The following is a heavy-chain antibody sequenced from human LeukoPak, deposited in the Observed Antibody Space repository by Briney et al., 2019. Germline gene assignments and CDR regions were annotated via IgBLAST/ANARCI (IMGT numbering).Heavy chain of an antibody. CDR1: GFTFSDSW. J-gene: IGHJ3*02. CDR2: MRGDGEKQ. Sequence: GGSLRLSCAASGFTFSDSWMSWVRQAPGRGVEWVANMRGDGEKQYYVGSVKGRFTISRDNAKKSLFLQMDSLRAEDTAVYYCAKIRTTGTGDAFDMWGQGTMVTVSS. D-gene: IGHD1-1*01. V-gene: IGHV3-7*01. CDR3: AKIRTTGTGDAFDM.